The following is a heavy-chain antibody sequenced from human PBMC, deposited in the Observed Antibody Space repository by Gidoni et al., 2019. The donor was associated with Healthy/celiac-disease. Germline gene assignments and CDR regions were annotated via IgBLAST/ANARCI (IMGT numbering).Heavy chain of an antibody. D-gene: IGHD2-2*01. CDR2: INYSGST. Sequence: QVQLQESGPGLVKPSQTLSLTCTVSGGSISSGGYYWSWLRQHPGKGLEWIGYINYSGSTSNNPSLKSRVTISVDTSKNQFSLKLSSVTAADTAVYYCARVSPGYCSSTSCSNNWFDPGGQGTLVTVSS. CDR1: GGSISSGGYY. J-gene: IGHJ5*02. V-gene: IGHV4-31*03. CDR3: ARVSPGYCSSTSCSNNWFDP.